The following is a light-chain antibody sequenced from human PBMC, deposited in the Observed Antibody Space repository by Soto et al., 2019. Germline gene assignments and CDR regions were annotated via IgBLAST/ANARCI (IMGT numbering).Light chain of an antibody. CDR2: AAS. J-gene: IGKJ1*01. CDR3: QQSYTTPIT. Sequence: DIQMTQSPCSLSASLGDRGTFTCLASQSIKNYLNWYQQKPGKAPKLLIYAASSLQSGVPSRFSGSGSGTDFTLTISSLQPEHFATYYCQQSYTTPITFGQGTKVDIK. CDR1: QSIKNY. V-gene: IGKV1-39*01.